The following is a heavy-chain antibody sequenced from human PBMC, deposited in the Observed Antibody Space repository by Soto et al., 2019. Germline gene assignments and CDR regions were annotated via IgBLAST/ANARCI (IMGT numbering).Heavy chain of an antibody. Sequence: SETLSLTCTVSGGSISTYYWTWIRQPPGKGLEWIGYIYYSGSTNYNPSLKSRVTTSIDTSKNQFSLKLSSLTAADTAVYYCERHSGTIVTTRFDHWGQGTLVTVS. CDR1: GGSISTYY. D-gene: IGHD3-10*01. J-gene: IGHJ4*02. CDR3: ERHSGTIVTTRFDH. V-gene: IGHV4-59*08. CDR2: IYYSGST.